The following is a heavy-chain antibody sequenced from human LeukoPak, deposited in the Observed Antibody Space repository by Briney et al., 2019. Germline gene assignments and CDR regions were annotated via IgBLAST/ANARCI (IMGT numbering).Heavy chain of an antibody. CDR3: ARAGDCGGDCYMSRFDP. D-gene: IGHD2-21*02. J-gene: IGHJ5*02. V-gene: IGHV4-59*01. CDR2: IYYSGST. CDR1: GGSISSYY. Sequence: SETLSLTCTVSGGSISSYYWSWIRQPPRKGLEWIGYIYYSGSTNYTPSLKSRVTISVDTSKNQFSLKLSSVTAADTAVYYCARAGDCGGDCYMSRFDPWGQGTLVTVSS.